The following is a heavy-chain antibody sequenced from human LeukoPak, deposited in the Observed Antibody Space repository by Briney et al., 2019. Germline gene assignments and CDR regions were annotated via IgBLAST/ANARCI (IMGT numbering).Heavy chain of an antibody. V-gene: IGHV3-23*01. D-gene: IGHD5-18*01. CDR1: GFTFSSYA. CDR3: AKVPSSYGHGPFDY. J-gene: IGHJ4*02. CDR2: ISGSGGST. Sequence: GGSLRLSCAASGFTFSSYAMSWVRHAPRTGLGWVSAISGSGGSTSYADSVKGRFTISRDNSKNTLYLQMNSLRAEDTAVYYCAKVPSSYGHGPFDYWGQGTLVTVSS.